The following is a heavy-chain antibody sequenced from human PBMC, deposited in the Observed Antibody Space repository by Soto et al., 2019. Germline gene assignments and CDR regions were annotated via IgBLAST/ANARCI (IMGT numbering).Heavy chain of an antibody. J-gene: IGHJ4*02. CDR3: ARELDFLPTPGGDY. D-gene: IGHD1-1*01. Sequence: ASVKVSCKASGYSFNSDGVAWVRQAPGQGLEWMGWISGYNGNVMYAEKVEERVTMTTDTSTSTAYLELRSLTFDAPAVYFCARELDFLPTPGGDYWGQGPLVTVSS. CDR1: GYSFNSDG. V-gene: IGHV1-18*04. CDR2: ISGYNGNV.